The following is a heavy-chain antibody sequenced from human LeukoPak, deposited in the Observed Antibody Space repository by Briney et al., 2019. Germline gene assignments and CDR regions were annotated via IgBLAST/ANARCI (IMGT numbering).Heavy chain of an antibody. V-gene: IGHV3-74*01. J-gene: IGHJ4*02. Sequence: QPGGSLRLSCAASGFTFSSYWMHWVRQAPGKGLVWVSRINSDGSSTTYADSVKGRFTISRDNAKNTLYLQMNSLRTDDTAIYYCANSHSSSRYYFDYWGQGTLVTVSS. CDR1: GFTFSSYW. CDR3: ANSHSSSRYYFDY. D-gene: IGHD6-13*01. CDR2: INSDGSST.